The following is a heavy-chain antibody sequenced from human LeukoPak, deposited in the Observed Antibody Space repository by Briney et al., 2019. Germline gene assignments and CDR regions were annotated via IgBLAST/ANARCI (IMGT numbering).Heavy chain of an antibody. J-gene: IGHJ4*02. Sequence: GASVKVSCKVSGYTLTELSMHWVRQAPGKGLEWMGGFDPEDGETIYAQKFQGRVTMTEDTSTDTAYMELSSLRSEDTAVYYCATAGSFGCSGSCSDYWGQGTLVTVSS. CDR1: GYTLTELS. CDR2: FDPEDGET. D-gene: IGHD2-15*01. CDR3: ATAGSFGCSGSCSDY. V-gene: IGHV1-24*01.